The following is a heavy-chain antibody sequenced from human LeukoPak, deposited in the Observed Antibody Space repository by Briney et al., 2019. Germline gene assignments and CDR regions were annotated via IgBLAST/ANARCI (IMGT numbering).Heavy chain of an antibody. CDR2: ISAYNGNT. V-gene: IGHV1-18*01. CDR3: ARDDYTRVLWFGEWGGGFDY. D-gene: IGHD3-10*01. CDR1: GYTFTGYG. Sequence: ASVKVSCKASGYTFTGYGISWVRQAPGQGLEWMGWISAYNGNTNYAQKLQGRVTMTTDTSTSTAYMELRGLRSDDPAVYYCARDDYTRVLWFGEWGGGFDYWGQGTLVTVSS. J-gene: IGHJ4*02.